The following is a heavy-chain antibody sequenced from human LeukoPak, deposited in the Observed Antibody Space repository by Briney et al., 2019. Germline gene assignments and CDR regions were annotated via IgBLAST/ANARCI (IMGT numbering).Heavy chain of an antibody. V-gene: IGHV1-18*01. CDR2: ISAYNGNT. D-gene: IGHD5-18*01. CDR1: GYTFTSYG. J-gene: IGHJ3*02. Sequence: ASVKVSCKASGYTFTSYGISWLRQAPGQGLEWMGWISAYNGNTNYAQKLQGRVTMTTDTSTSTAYMELRSLRFDDTAVYYCARDWAVNKCGYSYPYCERVAFDIWGQGTMVTVSS. CDR3: ARDWAVNKCGYSYPYCERVAFDI.